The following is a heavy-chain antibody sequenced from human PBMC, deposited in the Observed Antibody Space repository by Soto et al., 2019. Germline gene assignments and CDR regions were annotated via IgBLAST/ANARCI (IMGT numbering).Heavy chain of an antibody. CDR2: IYYSGST. Sequence: SETLSLTCTVSGGSISSYYWNWFRQPPGKGLEWIGYIYYSGSTNYNPSLKSRVTISVDTSKNQFSLKLSSVTAADTAVYYCARTLDGSGSHPVWFDPWGQGTLVTVSS. V-gene: IGHV4-59*08. J-gene: IGHJ5*02. CDR1: GGSISSYY. CDR3: ARTLDGSGSHPVWFDP. D-gene: IGHD3-10*01.